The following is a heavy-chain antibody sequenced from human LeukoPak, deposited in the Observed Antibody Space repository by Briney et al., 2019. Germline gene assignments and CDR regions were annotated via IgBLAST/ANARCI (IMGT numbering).Heavy chain of an antibody. Sequence: GESLKISCQVSRYRFTSYWIGWVRQMPGKGLEWMGIIFPADSDTRYSPSFQGQVTISADMSISTAYLQWSSLKASDTAMYYCARRIMITSGGFDPWGQGTLVTVSS. CDR3: ARRIMITSGGFDP. V-gene: IGHV5-51*01. CDR1: RYRFTSYW. J-gene: IGHJ5*02. D-gene: IGHD3-16*01. CDR2: IFPADSDT.